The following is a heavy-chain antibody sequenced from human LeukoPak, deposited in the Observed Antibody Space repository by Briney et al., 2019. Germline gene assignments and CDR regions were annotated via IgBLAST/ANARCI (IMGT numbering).Heavy chain of an antibody. V-gene: IGHV4-4*07. CDR1: GGSISSYY. D-gene: IGHD3-22*01. CDR2: IYSSGNT. J-gene: IGHJ4*02. Sequence: PSETLSLTCTVSGGSISSYYWSWIRQPAGKGLEWLGRIYSSGNTNYNPSLRSRVTMSVDTSNNQFSLKLSSVTAADTAVYYCARGMDSSGYYALDYWGQGTLVTVSS. CDR3: ARGMDSSGYYALDY.